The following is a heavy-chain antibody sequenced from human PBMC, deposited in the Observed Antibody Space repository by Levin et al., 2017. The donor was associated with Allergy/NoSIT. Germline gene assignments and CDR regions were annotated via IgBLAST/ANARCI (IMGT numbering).Heavy chain of an antibody. J-gene: IGHJ3*02. CDR2: ISGSGGST. Sequence: GESLKISCAASGFTFSSYAMSWVRQAPGKGLEWVSAISGSGGSTYYADSVKGRFTISRDNSKNTLYLQMNSLRAEDTAVYYCAKCRQWLVPDDAFDIWGQGTMVTVSS. CDR1: GFTFSSYA. D-gene: IGHD6-19*01. V-gene: IGHV3-23*01. CDR3: AKCRQWLVPDDAFDI.